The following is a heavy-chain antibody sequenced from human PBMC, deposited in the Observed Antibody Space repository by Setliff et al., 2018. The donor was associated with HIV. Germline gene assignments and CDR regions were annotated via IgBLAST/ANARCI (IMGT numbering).Heavy chain of an antibody. J-gene: IGHJ4*02. CDR3: TKDHLSGWASDC. V-gene: IGHV3-7*01. D-gene: IGHD6-19*01. CDR2: IKQDGSEE. Sequence: GGSLRLSCAASGFTFSTYWMIWVRQAPGKGLEWVAKIKQDGSEEYYVDSVKGRFTSSRDNAKNSVYLQMNSLRVEDTAMYYCTKDHLSGWASDCWGQGTLVTVSS. CDR1: GFTFSTYW.